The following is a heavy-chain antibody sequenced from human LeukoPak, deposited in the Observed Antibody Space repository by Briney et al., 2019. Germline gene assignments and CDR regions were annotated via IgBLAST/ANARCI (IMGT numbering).Heavy chain of an antibody. J-gene: IGHJ4*02. Sequence: PGGSLRLSCAASGFTFSSYSMNWVRQAPGKGLEWVSSISSSSSYIYYADSVKGRFTISRDNAKNSLYLQMNSLRAEDTAVYYCARASRGYYYFDYWGQGTLVTVSS. D-gene: IGHD3-22*01. CDR3: ARASRGYYYFDY. CDR2: ISSSSSYI. V-gene: IGHV3-21*01. CDR1: GFTFSSYS.